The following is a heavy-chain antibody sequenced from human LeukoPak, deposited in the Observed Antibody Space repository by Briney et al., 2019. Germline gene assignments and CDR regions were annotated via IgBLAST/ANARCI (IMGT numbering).Heavy chain of an antibody. D-gene: IGHD3-10*01. CDR1: GFTVSSNY. CDR2: IYSGGST. V-gene: IGHV3-66*01. J-gene: IGHJ3*02. CDR3: ARDRSVPQKRITMVRGVIYAFDI. Sequence: GGSLRLSCAASGFTVSSNYMSWVRQAQGKGLEWVSVIYSGGSTYYADSVKGRFTISRDNSKNTLYLQMNSLRAEDTAVYYCARDRSVPQKRITMVRGVIYAFDIWGQGTMVTVSS.